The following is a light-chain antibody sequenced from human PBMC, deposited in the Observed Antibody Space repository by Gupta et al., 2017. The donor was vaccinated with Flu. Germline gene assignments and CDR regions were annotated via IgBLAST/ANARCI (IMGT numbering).Light chain of an antibody. CDR3: QQYNNWPPIT. V-gene: IGKV3-15*01. J-gene: IGKJ5*01. CDR2: GAS. Sequence: EIVMTQSPATLSVSPGERATLSCRASQSVSSNLAWYQQKPGQAPRVLIYGASTRDTGIPARFSGSGCGTEFTLTISSRQSEDFAVYYCQQYNNWPPITFGQGARLEIK. CDR1: QSVSSN.